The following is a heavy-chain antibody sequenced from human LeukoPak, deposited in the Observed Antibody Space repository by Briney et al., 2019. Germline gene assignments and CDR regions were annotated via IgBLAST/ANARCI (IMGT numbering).Heavy chain of an antibody. D-gene: IGHD3-16*01. V-gene: IGHV4-39*01. CDR1: GGSLSSSTYY. Sequence: SETMSLTCPVSGGSLSSSTYYWGWLREPPGKGREWFGRIYFRGSTYYSPSLKCRFPMSVDTSKSQFSLKLSSVTAADTAVYYCASPGGGPTDYWGQGTLVTVSS. CDR2: IYFRGST. J-gene: IGHJ4*02. CDR3: ASPGGGPTDY.